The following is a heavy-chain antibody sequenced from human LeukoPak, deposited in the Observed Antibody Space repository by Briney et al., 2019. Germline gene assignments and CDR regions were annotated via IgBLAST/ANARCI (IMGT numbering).Heavy chain of an antibody. D-gene: IGHD3-10*01. CDR3: ARWGETSALRVHAFDI. V-gene: IGHV4-59*01. CDR1: GDSLSNYY. Sequence: SETLSLTCTVSGDSLSNYYWNWIRQPPGKGLEWIGYGHYGGSTFYNPSLNSRVTLSVDTSKNQFSLKLTSVTAADTAVYYCARWGETSALRVHAFDIWGQGTMVTVSS. CDR2: GHYGGST. J-gene: IGHJ3*02.